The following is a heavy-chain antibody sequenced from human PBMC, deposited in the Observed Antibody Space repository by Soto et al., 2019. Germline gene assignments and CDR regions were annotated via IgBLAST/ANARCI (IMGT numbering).Heavy chain of an antibody. CDR2: SNSDGSGI. CDR3: TRDWPETQYDYHPIFDH. Sequence: EVQLVESGGGLVQPGGSLRLSCAASGFTFSGYWMHWVRQVPGKGLIWVARSNSDGSGISYADSVRGRFTISRDNVRNILFLQMNSLRGDDSAVYYCTRDWPETQYDYHPIFDHWGQGTLVTVSS. V-gene: IGHV3-74*01. CDR1: GFTFSGYW. J-gene: IGHJ4*02. D-gene: IGHD5-12*01.